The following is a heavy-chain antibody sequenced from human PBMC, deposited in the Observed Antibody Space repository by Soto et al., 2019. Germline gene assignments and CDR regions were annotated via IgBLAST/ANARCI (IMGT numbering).Heavy chain of an antibody. V-gene: IGHV4-59*08. CDR3: ARGHYDFWSGYFATIDY. D-gene: IGHD3-3*01. CDR1: GGSISNYY. J-gene: IGHJ4*02. Sequence: PSETLSLTCTVSGGSISNYYWSWIRQPPGKGLEWIGYIHYSGSTKYNPSLKSQVTISADTSKNQFSLKLSSVTAADAAVYYCARGHYDFWSGYFATIDYWGQGTLVTVSS. CDR2: IHYSGST.